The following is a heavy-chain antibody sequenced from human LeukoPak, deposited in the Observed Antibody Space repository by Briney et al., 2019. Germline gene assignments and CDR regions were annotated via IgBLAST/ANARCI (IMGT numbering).Heavy chain of an antibody. D-gene: IGHD3-9*01. Sequence: GGSLRLSCAASGFTFSTYSMNWVRQAPGKGLEWVSSISSSGSYIYYADSLKGRFTISRDNAKNSLYLQMNSLRVEDTAVYYCARASSKQLAGYLPDGFDIWGQGTMVTVSS. V-gene: IGHV3-21*01. CDR2: ISSSGSYI. CDR1: GFTFSTYS. CDR3: ARASSKQLAGYLPDGFDI. J-gene: IGHJ3*02.